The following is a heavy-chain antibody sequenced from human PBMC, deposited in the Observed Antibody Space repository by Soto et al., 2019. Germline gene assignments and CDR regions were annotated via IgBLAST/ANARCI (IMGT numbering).Heavy chain of an antibody. D-gene: IGHD6-19*01. Sequence: QVQLVQSGAEVKMPGASVRISCKASGYTFTAYLIHWVRQAPGQGLEWMGWINAGNGYKEYAQKFQGRINITRNTSATTAYLEVTGLTPEDTAIYYGARDRVAVRWFDPWGQGSLVTVSS. CDR3: ARDRVAVRWFDP. CDR2: INAGNGYK. CDR1: GYTFTAYL. V-gene: IGHV1-3*01. J-gene: IGHJ5*02.